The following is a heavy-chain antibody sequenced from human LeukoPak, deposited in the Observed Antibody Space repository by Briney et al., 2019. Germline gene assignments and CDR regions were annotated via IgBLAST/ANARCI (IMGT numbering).Heavy chain of an antibody. CDR1: GFTFGDYA. CDR3: TTDAYALVGATDY. V-gene: IGHV3-49*03. CDR2: IRSKAYGGTT. Sequence: PGGSLRLSCTASGFTFGDYAMSWFRQAPGKGLEWVGFIRSKAYGGTTEYAASVKGRFTISRDDSKSIAYLQMNSLKTEDTAVYYCTTDAYALVGATDYWGQGTLVTVSS. D-gene: IGHD1-26*01. J-gene: IGHJ4*02.